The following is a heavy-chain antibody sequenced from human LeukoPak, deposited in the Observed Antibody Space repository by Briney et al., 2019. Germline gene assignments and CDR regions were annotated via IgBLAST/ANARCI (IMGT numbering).Heavy chain of an antibody. Sequence: GGSLRLSCAASGFTFSSYAMSWVRQAPGKGLEWVSAISGSGGSTYYADSVKGRFTISRDNSKNTLYLQMNSLRAEDTAIYYCAKLGYCSSTSCYAPYWGQGTLVTVSS. J-gene: IGHJ4*02. D-gene: IGHD2-2*01. CDR2: ISGSGGST. CDR1: GFTFSSYA. V-gene: IGHV3-23*01. CDR3: AKLGYCSSTSCYAPY.